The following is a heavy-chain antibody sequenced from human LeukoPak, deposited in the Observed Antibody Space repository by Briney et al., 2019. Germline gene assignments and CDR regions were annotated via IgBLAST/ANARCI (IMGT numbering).Heavy chain of an antibody. CDR1: GFTFSDHY. CDR2: TRDKANGYTT. Sequence: GGSLRLSCAASGFTFSDHYMDWVRQAPGKGLEWVGRTRDKANGYTTDYAASVRGRFTISRDDSKNSLHLQMNSLKTEDTAVYYCARYFYDSSGYYRFDYWGQGTLVTVSS. D-gene: IGHD3-22*01. J-gene: IGHJ4*02. V-gene: IGHV3-72*01. CDR3: ARYFYDSSGYYRFDY.